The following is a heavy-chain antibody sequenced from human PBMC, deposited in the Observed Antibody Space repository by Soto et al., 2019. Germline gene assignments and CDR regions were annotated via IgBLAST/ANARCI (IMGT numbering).Heavy chain of an antibody. Sequence: PSETPSLTCAVSGGSISSSNWWSWVRQPPGKGLEWIGEIYHSGSTNYNPSLKSRVTISVDKSKNQFSLKLSSVTAADTAVYYCARVVGDFWSGYYGWFDPWGQGTLVTVSS. CDR3: ARVVGDFWSGYYGWFDP. J-gene: IGHJ5*02. D-gene: IGHD3-3*01. CDR2: IYHSGST. V-gene: IGHV4-4*02. CDR1: GGSISSSNW.